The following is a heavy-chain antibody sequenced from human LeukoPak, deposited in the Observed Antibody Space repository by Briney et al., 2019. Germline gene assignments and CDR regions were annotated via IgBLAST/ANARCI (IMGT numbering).Heavy chain of an antibody. J-gene: IGHJ4*02. Sequence: TGGSLRLSCAASGFTFSSYAMSWFRQAPGKGLEWVSAISGSGGSTYYADSVKGRFTISRDNSKNTLYLQMNSLRAEDTAVYYCAKAGYCSSTSCIYSYGYNWGQGTLVTVSS. CDR2: ISGSGGST. CDR1: GFTFSSYA. CDR3: AKAGYCSSTSCIYSYGYN. V-gene: IGHV3-23*01. D-gene: IGHD2-2*01.